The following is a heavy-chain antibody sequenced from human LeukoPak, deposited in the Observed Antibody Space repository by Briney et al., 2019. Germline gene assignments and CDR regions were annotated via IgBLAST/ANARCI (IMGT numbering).Heavy chain of an antibody. J-gene: IGHJ6*02. Sequence: ASVKVSCKASGYTFTGYYTHWVRQAPGQGLEWMGWINPNSGGTNYAQKFQGRVTMTRDTSISTAYMELSRLRSDDTAVYYCARDLLRYFDRQGMDVWGQGTTVTVSS. V-gene: IGHV1-2*02. CDR1: GYTFTGYY. CDR3: ARDLLRYFDRQGMDV. CDR2: INPNSGGT. D-gene: IGHD3-9*01.